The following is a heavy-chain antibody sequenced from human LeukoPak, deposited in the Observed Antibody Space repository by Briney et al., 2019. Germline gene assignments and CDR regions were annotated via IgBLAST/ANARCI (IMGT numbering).Heavy chain of an antibody. CDR3: AKVAYNWISYGPFVY. D-gene: IGHD1-20*01. J-gene: IGHJ4*02. Sequence: GGSLRLSCAASGFTFSTYAMTWVRQAPGQGLEWVSSISGSGSGTYYADSVKGRFTISRDNSKNTLYLQMNSLRAEDTAVYYCAKVAYNWISYGPFVYWGQGTLVTVSS. CDR2: ISGSGSGT. CDR1: GFTFSTYA. V-gene: IGHV3-23*01.